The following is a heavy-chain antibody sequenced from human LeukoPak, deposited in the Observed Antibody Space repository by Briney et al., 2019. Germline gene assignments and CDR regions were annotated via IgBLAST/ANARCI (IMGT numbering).Heavy chain of an antibody. Sequence: SETLSLTCAVYGGSFSGYYWSWIRQPPGKGLEWIGEINHSGSTYYNPSLKSRVTISVDTSKNQLSLKLSSVTAADTAVYYCASHGDRGVNYWGQGTLVTVSS. D-gene: IGHD3-10*01. J-gene: IGHJ4*02. CDR2: INHSGST. V-gene: IGHV4-34*01. CDR1: GGSFSGYY. CDR3: ASHGDRGVNY.